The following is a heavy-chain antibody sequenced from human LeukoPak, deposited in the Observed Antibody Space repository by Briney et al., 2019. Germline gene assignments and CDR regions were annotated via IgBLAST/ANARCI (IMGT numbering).Heavy chain of an antibody. D-gene: IGHD2-15*01. J-gene: IGHJ4*02. CDR2: ISGSGSIT. Sequence: PGGSLRLSCAASGFTFSGYAMSWVRQAPGKGLEWVSGISGSGSITYYADSVKGRFTISRDNSKNTLYLQMNSLRAEDTAVYYCAKDRTSSGGYFDYWGQGTLVTVSS. CDR1: GFTFSGYA. V-gene: IGHV3-23*01. CDR3: AKDRTSSGGYFDY.